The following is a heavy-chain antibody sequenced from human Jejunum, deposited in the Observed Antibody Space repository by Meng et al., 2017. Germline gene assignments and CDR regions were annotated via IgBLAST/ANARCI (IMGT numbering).Heavy chain of an antibody. CDR1: GYTLNGFY. CDR3: AGRSYNYDDYFDF. Sequence: QVQMEKSGAEGRKPGASVKVSCRASGYTLNGFYMHWVRQAPGQGLEWMGRINTNTGGTNYAKNFKGSITLTSDTSTVYMEVNSLRSDDTAMYYCAGRSYNYDDYFDFWGRGTLVTVSS. V-gene: IGHV1-2*06. D-gene: IGHD5-24*01. J-gene: IGHJ4*02. CDR2: INTNTGGT.